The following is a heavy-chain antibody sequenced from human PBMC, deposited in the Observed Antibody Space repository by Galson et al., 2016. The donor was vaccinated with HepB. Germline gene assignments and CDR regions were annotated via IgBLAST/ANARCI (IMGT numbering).Heavy chain of an antibody. CDR2: ISFDGEKK. J-gene: IGHJ6*02. CDR3: ARDPGFRNGMNV. Sequence: SLRLSCAASGLTLRHFAMHWVRQAPGKGLEWLAVISFDGEKKVYADSVRGRFTISRDNSKNTLFLQMNNLSAEDTAVYYCARDPGFRNGMNVWGQGTTVTVSS. CDR1: GLTLRHFA. V-gene: IGHV3-30*14.